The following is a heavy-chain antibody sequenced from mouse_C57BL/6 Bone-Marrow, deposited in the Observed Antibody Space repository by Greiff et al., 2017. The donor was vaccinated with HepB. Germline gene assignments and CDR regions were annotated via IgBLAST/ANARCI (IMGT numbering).Heavy chain of an antibody. CDR1: GYSITSGYY. CDR2: ISYDGSN. CDR3: AGEGICPWFDY. V-gene: IGHV3-6*01. J-gene: IGHJ2*01. Sequence: EVKVEESGPGLVKPSQSLSLTCSVTGYSITSGYYWNWIRQFPGNKLEWMGYISYDGSNNYNPSLKNRISITRDTSKNQFFLKLNSVTTEDTATYYCAGEGICPWFDYWGQGTTLTVSS.